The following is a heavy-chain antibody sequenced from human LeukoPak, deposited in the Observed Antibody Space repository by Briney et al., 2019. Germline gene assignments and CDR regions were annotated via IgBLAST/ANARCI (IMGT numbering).Heavy chain of an antibody. Sequence: GGSLRLSCAASGFTFPNAWMSWLRQAPGKGLEWVGHIKSRTDGGTTDYAAPVKGRFTISRDDSENTLYLQMNSLKTEDTAVYYCATPGRIPEAANWFDPWGQGTLVTVSS. CDR1: GFTFPNAW. J-gene: IGHJ5*02. CDR2: IKSRTDGGTT. CDR3: ATPGRIPEAANWFDP. D-gene: IGHD6-13*01. V-gene: IGHV3-15*01.